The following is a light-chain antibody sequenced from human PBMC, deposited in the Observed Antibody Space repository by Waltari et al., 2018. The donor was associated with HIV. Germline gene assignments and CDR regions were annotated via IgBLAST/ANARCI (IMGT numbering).Light chain of an antibody. CDR2: GTT. CDR1: SDDIGLYNF. CDR3: SSFATSDTLL. V-gene: IGLV2-14*01. Sequence: QSALTQPASVSGSPGQSITISCTGTSDDIGLYNFVSWYQKHPDKAPQLIIYGTTNRPSVVSYRFSGSTSDHTASLTISGLQAEDEADYYCSSFATSDTLLFGGGTKLTVL. J-gene: IGLJ2*01.